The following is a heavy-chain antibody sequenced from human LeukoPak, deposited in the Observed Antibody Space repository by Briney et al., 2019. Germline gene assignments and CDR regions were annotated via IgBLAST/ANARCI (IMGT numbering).Heavy chain of an antibody. D-gene: IGHD3-10*01. CDR1: GFTFSNYN. V-gene: IGHV3-48*01. CDR2: IGSSSSPI. J-gene: IGHJ4*02. CDR3: AKDLWFGDDY. Sequence: PGGSLRLSCAASGFTFSNYNINWVRQAPGKGLEWVSFIGSSSSPIYYADSVKGRFTVSRDNAKNSLYLQMNSLRAEDTALYYCAKDLWFGDDYWGQGTLVTVSS.